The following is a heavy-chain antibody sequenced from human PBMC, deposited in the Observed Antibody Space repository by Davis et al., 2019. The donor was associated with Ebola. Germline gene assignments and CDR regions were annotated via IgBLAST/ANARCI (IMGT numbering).Heavy chain of an antibody. CDR2: INPISGDT. J-gene: IGHJ6*02. V-gene: IGHV1-2*02. D-gene: IGHD3-10*01. CDR1: GYTLTDYQ. Sequence: ASVKVSCKVSGYTLTDYQMHWVRQAPGQGLEWLGGINPISGDTNYAEKFQGRVTMTRDTSISTVYMELSRLGSDDTAVYYCARDLSYSYYYHYYGMDVWGQGTTVTVSS. CDR3: ARDLSYSYYYHYYGMDV.